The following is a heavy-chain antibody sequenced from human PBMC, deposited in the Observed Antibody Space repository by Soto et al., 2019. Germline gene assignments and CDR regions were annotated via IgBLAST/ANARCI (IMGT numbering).Heavy chain of an antibody. Sequence: QVQLVQSGAAVKKPGASVQVSCKASGYTFTDYGITWVRKAPGQGLQWMGWINSYNGVTNNAHSFQGRVSMTTDTSTSTVYLELRSLRSDDTAVYYCARARYTRGSFDYWGQGSLVTVSS. D-gene: IGHD1-1*01. CDR3: ARARYTRGSFDY. V-gene: IGHV1-18*01. J-gene: IGHJ4*02. CDR1: GYTFTDYG. CDR2: INSYNGVT.